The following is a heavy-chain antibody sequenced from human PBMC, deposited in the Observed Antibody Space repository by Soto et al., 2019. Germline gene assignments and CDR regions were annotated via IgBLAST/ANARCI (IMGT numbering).Heavy chain of an antibody. Sequence: GGSLRLSCGASGFTFSSYAMNLVRQAPGKGLEWVALICIRSSIILYADSVKGRFTISRDNAEKSLYLQMNSLRAEDTAVYYCARDLLYAFDIWGQGTVVTVSS. D-gene: IGHD2-15*01. CDR2: ICIRSSII. J-gene: IGHJ3*02. V-gene: IGHV3-48*01. CDR1: GFTFSSYA. CDR3: ARDLLYAFDI.